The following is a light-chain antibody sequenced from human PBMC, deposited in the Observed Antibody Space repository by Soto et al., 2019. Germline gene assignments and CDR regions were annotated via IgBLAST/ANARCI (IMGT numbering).Light chain of an antibody. V-gene: IGKV3-11*01. CDR1: QSVSSF. J-gene: IGKJ5*01. Sequence: EIVLTQSPATLSLSPGERATLSCRASQSVSSFLAWYQQKPGQAPRLLIYDAPNRATGIPVRFSGSGSGTDFTLTTSSLEPEDFAVYYCQQRSNWPPVTFGQGTRLEI. CDR3: QQRSNWPPVT. CDR2: DAP.